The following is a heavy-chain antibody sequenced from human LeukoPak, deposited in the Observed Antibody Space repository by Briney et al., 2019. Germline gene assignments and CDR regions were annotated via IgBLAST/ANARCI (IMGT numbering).Heavy chain of an antibody. CDR2: IYYSGST. CDR1: GGSISSHY. Sequence: SETLSLTCTDSGGSISSHYWSWIRQPPGKRLEWIGYIYYSGSTNYNPSLKSRVTISVDTSKNQFSLKLSSVTAADTAVYYCATGEQAYYFDYWGQGNLVTVSS. CDR3: ATGEQAYYFDY. V-gene: IGHV4-59*11. J-gene: IGHJ4*02. D-gene: IGHD3-10*01.